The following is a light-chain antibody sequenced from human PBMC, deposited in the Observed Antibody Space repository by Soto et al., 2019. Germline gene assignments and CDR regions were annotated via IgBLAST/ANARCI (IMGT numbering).Light chain of an antibody. CDR2: AAS. CDR1: ESIDNW. Sequence: DIQMTQSPSTLSASVGDTVTITCRASESIDNWLAWYQQKPGKAPKLLIFAASTLIRGVPSRFSGRGSGTEFTLTISSLQVDYYATFYCQQYHTDWTFGQGTKVEIK. V-gene: IGKV1-5*01. CDR3: QQYHTDWT. J-gene: IGKJ1*01.